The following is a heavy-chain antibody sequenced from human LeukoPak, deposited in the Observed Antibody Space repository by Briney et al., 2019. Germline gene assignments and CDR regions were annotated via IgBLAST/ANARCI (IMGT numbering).Heavy chain of an antibody. CDR1: GFTFSSYS. Sequence: GGSLRLSCAASGFTFSSYSMNWIRQAPGKGLEWVSSISGSTSYIYYADSVKGRFTISRDNAKNSLYLQMNSLRAEDTAVYYCARVGSRDYYGMDVWGQGTTVTVSS. V-gene: IGHV3-21*01. CDR3: ARVGSRDYYGMDV. J-gene: IGHJ6*02. CDR2: ISGSTSYI.